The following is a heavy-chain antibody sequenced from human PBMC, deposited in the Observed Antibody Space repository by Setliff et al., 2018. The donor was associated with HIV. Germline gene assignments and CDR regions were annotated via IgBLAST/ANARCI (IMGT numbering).Heavy chain of an antibody. Sequence: SETLSLTCTVSGGSITSTTYYWGWIRQPPGKGLEWIGTIHYTGNTDHNPSLKSRVTISVEASKNQISRKLTAVTAADSAVYYCAREGDGIDFWGQGTLGTVSS. D-gene: IGHD2-21*02. CDR2: IHYTGNT. CDR3: AREGDGIDF. CDR1: GGSITSTTYY. V-gene: IGHV4-39*02. J-gene: IGHJ4*02.